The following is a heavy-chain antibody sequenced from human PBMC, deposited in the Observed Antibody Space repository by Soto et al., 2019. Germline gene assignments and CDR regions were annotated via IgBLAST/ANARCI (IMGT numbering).Heavy chain of an antibody. CDR3: ARDYYSSGSQYNPLDY. CDR2: IWYDGSKK. J-gene: IGHJ4*02. V-gene: IGHV3-33*01. D-gene: IGHD3-10*01. Sequence: QVHLVESGGGVVQPGRSLRLSCAASGFTFITYGMHWVRQAPGKGLEWVAVIWYDGSKKYYADSVKGRFTISRDNSKNTVYLQMNSLRVDDTAVYYCARDYYSSGSQYNPLDYWGQGTLFTVSS. CDR1: GFTFITYG.